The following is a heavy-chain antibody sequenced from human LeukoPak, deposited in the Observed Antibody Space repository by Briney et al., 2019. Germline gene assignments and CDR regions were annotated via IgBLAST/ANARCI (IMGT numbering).Heavy chain of an antibody. D-gene: IGHD6-19*01. Sequence: SQTLSLTCAISGDSVSSNSAAWNWIRQSPSRGLEWLGRTYYRSMWYNDYAVSVKSRITINPDTSKNQFSLQLNSVTPEDTAVYYCARDRREAVATAGYYYYGMDVWGKGTTVTVSS. CDR2: TYYRSMWYN. J-gene: IGHJ6*04. V-gene: IGHV6-1*01. CDR1: GDSVSSNSAA. CDR3: ARDRREAVATAGYYYYGMDV.